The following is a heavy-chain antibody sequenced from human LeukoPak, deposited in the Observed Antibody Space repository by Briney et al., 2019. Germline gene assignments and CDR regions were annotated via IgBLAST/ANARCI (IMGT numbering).Heavy chain of an antibody. CDR2: ISYDGGVE. CDR1: GFNFSNYG. Sequence: PGGSLRLSRAASGFNFSNYGIHWVRQAPGKGLAWVAVISYDGGVEFYADSVKGRFTISRDNSKNTLYLQMNTLRGEDTAVYYCAKRFNLGVASNNGMDVWGQGTTVIVSS. CDR3: AKRFNLGVASNNGMDV. J-gene: IGHJ6*02. D-gene: IGHD7-27*01. V-gene: IGHV3-30*18.